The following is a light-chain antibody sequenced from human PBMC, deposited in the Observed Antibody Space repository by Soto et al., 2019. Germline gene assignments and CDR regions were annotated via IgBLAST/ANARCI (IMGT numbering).Light chain of an antibody. V-gene: IGKV3-20*01. CDR1: QSVSSNY. J-gene: IGKJ1*01. CDR2: GAS. Sequence: EIVLTQSPGTLSLSPGERATLSCRASQSVSSNYLAWFQQRPGQPPRLLISGASSRATGIPDRFSGSGSGTDFTHTISRLEPEDFAVYHCQQYGGAPWTFGQGTKVEIK. CDR3: QQYGGAPWT.